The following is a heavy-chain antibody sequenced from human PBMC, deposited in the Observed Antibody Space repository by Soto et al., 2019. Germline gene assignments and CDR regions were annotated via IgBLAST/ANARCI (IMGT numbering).Heavy chain of an antibody. CDR1: GFTFSSYW. CDR2: IKQDGSEK. V-gene: IGHV3-7*01. Sequence: EVQLVESGGGLVQPGGSLRLSCAASGFTFSSYWMSWVRQAPGKGLEWVANIKQDGSEKYYVDSVKGRFTISRDNAKNSLYLQMNSLRAEDTAVYYCARSDDFWSGYPLDYWGQGTLVTVSS. CDR3: ARSDDFWSGYPLDY. J-gene: IGHJ4*02. D-gene: IGHD3-3*01.